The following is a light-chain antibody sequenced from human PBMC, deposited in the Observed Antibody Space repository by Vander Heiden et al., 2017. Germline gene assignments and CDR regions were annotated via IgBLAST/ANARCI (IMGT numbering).Light chain of an antibody. J-gene: IGKJ2*01. V-gene: IGKV3-20*01. Sequence: EIVLTQSPDTLSLSPGERATLSCRASQSVSSSDLAWYQQKPGQAPRLLIYGTSSSATGIPDRFSGSGSGTDFTLTITRLEPEDFAVYYCQQVYTSAYTFGQGTKLEIK. CDR1: QSVSSSD. CDR3: QQVYTSAYT. CDR2: GTS.